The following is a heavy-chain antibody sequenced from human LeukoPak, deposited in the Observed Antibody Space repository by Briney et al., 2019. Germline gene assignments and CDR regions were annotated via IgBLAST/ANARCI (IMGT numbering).Heavy chain of an antibody. CDR1: GGSFSGYY. J-gene: IGHJ5*02. CDR2: INHSGST. Sequence: SETLSLTCAVYGGSFSGYYWSWIRQPPGKGLEWIGEINHSGSTNYSPSLKGRVTISVATSKNQFSLNLSSVTAADTAVYYCARSKSGTYSWFDPWGQGTLVTVSS. CDR3: ARSKSGTYSWFDP. V-gene: IGHV4-34*01. D-gene: IGHD1-26*01.